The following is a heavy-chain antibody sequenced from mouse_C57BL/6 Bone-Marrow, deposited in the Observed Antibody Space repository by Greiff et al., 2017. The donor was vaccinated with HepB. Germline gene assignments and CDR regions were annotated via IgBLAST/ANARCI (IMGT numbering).Heavy chain of an antibody. Sequence: EVQVVESGPGLVKPSQSLSLTCSVTGYSITSGYYWNWIRQFPGNKLEWMGYISYDGSNNYNPSLKNRISITRDTSKNQFFLKLNSVTTEDTATYYCARGDLYGSRYYFDCWGQGTTLTVSS. J-gene: IGHJ2*01. CDR1: GYSITSGYY. CDR2: ISYDGSN. D-gene: IGHD1-1*01. V-gene: IGHV3-6*01. CDR3: ARGDLYGSRYYFDC.